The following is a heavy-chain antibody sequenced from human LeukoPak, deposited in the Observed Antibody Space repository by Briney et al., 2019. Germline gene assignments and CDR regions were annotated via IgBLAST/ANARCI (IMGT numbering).Heavy chain of an antibody. CDR2: IRTKIDGGTA. CDR1: GFTFSNAW. D-gene: IGHD3-22*01. Sequence: GGSLRLSCATSGFTFSNAWMNWVRQAPGKGLEWVGHIRTKIDGGTADHAAPLQGRFTISRDDSKSTLYLQMNSLRAEDTAVYYCARDRSSGYNWFDPWGQGTLVTVSS. V-gene: IGHV3-15*05. J-gene: IGHJ5*02. CDR3: ARDRSSGYNWFDP.